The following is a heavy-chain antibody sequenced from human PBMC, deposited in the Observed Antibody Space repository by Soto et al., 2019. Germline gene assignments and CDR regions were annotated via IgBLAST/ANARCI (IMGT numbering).Heavy chain of an antibody. CDR1: GGTFSSYA. Sequence: QVQLVQSGAEVKKPGSSVKVSCKASGGTFSSYAISWVRQAPGQGLEWMGGIIPIFGTANYAQKFQGRVTITADESTSTAYMELSSLRSEATAVYYCARDASGIAARPGYFDYWGQGTLVTVSS. J-gene: IGHJ4*02. D-gene: IGHD6-6*01. CDR3: ARDASGIAARPGYFDY. V-gene: IGHV1-69*01. CDR2: IIPIFGTA.